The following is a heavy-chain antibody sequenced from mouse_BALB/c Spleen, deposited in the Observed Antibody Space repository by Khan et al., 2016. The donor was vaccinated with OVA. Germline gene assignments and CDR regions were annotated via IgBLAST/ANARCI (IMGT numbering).Heavy chain of an antibody. CDR2: INSGGYYT. D-gene: IGHD4-1*01. Sequence: EVELVESGGDLMKPGGSLKLSCAASGFTFSTYGMSWVRQTPDKRPEWVATINSGGYYTYYPDSVQGRFSVSRSNAKNTLYLQMSILKSEDTAMYYCASHLTGSFAYWGQGTLVTVSA. V-gene: IGHV5-6*01. CDR1: GFTFSTYG. J-gene: IGHJ3*01. CDR3: ASHLTGSFAY.